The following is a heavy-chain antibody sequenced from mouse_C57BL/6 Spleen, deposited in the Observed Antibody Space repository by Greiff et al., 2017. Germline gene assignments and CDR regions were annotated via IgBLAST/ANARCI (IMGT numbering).Heavy chain of an antibody. CDR2: INPYNGDT. D-gene: IGHD2-5*01. CDR1: GYSFTGYF. CDR3: AGYSKGNWYFDV. V-gene: IGHV1-20*01. Sequence: EVQVVESGPELVKPGDSVKISCKASGYSFTGYFMNWVMQSHGKSLEWIGRINPYNGDTFYNQKFKGKATLTVDKSSSTAHMELRSLTSEDSAVYYCAGYSKGNWYFDVWGTGTTVTVSS. J-gene: IGHJ1*03.